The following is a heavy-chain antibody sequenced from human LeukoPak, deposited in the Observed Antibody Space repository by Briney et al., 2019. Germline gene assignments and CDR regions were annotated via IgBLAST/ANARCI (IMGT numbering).Heavy chain of an antibody. D-gene: IGHD5-18*01. CDR2: ISAYNGNT. CDR3: ARDLGYSYGTELDY. V-gene: IGHV1-18*01. Sequence: GASVKVSCKASGYTFTSYGISWVRQAPGQGLEWMGRISAYNGNTNYAQKLQGRVTMTTDTSTSAAYMELRSLRSDDTAVYYCARDLGYSYGTELDYWGQGTLVTVSS. J-gene: IGHJ4*02. CDR1: GYTFTSYG.